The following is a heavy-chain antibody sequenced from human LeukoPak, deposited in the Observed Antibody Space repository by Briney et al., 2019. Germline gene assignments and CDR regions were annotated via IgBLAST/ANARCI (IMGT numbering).Heavy chain of an antibody. CDR1: GYTFTGSY. CDR2: ISPASGAT. Sequence: ASVKVSCKASGYTFTGSYMHWVRQAPGQGFEWIGWISPASGATKYAQNFQDRVTLTTDTSITTAYMELSSLTSDDTASYYCANEHGGWGQGTPVTVSS. D-gene: IGHD3-16*01. V-gene: IGHV1-2*02. CDR3: ANEHGG. J-gene: IGHJ4*02.